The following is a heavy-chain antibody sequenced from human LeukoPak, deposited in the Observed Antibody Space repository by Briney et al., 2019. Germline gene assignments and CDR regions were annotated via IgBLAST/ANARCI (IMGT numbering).Heavy chain of an antibody. D-gene: IGHD2-2*01. Sequence: GESLKISCKGSGYSFASYWIGWVRQMPGKGLEWMGIIYPGDSDTRYSPSFQGQVTISADKSISTAYLQWSSLKASDTAMYYCARRVGYCSSTSCYAYFDYRGQGTLVTVSS. J-gene: IGHJ4*02. CDR3: ARRVGYCSSTSCYAYFDY. CDR1: GYSFASYW. V-gene: IGHV5-51*01. CDR2: IYPGDSDT.